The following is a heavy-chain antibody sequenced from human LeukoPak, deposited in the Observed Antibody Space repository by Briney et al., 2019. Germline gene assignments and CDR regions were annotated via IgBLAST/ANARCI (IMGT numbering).Heavy chain of an antibody. D-gene: IGHD3-22*01. J-gene: IGHJ4*02. Sequence: SETLSLTCTVSGGSISSGDYYWSWIRQPPGKGLEWIGYIYYSGSTYYNPSLKSRVTISVDTSKNQFSLKLSSVTAADTAVYYCARAHYDSSGYYVSDYFDYWGQGTLVTVSS. V-gene: IGHV4-30-4*01. CDR3: ARAHYDSSGYYVSDYFDY. CDR1: GGSISSGDYY. CDR2: IYYSGST.